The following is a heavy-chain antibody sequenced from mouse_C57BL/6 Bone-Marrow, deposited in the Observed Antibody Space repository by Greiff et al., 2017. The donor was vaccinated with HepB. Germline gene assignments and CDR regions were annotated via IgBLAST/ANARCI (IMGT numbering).Heavy chain of an antibody. Sequence: QVQLQQPGAELVMPGASLKLSCKASGYTFTSYWMHWVKQRPGQGLEWIGEIDPSDSYTNYNQKFKGKSTLTVDKSSSTAYMQLSSLTSEDSAVYYCAREGLYGSSSWDFDYWGQGTTLTVSS. J-gene: IGHJ2*01. CDR3: AREGLYGSSSWDFDY. D-gene: IGHD1-1*01. CDR1: GYTFTSYW. V-gene: IGHV1-69*01. CDR2: IDPSDSYT.